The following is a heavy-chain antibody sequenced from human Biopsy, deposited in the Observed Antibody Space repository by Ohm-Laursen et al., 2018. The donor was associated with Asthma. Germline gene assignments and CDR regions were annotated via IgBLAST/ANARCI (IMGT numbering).Heavy chain of an antibody. Sequence: PPGTLSLTCAVSGDSISSNSWWTWVRQPPGRGLEWIGYMYSSGSTNYNPSLKSRVTISVDTSKNQFSLKLSSVTAADTAVYYCARGSSGGSYYTSLGYWGQGTLVTVSS. J-gene: IGHJ4*02. CDR3: ARGSSGGSYYTSLGY. CDR2: MYSSGST. CDR1: GDSISSNSW. V-gene: IGHV4-4*03. D-gene: IGHD1-26*01.